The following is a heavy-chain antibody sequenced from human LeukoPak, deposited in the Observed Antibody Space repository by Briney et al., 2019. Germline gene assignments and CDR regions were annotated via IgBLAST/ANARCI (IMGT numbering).Heavy chain of an antibody. CDR1: GFTFSSYS. D-gene: IGHD6-13*01. Sequence: GGSLRLSCAASGFTFSSYSMNWVRQAPGKGLEWVSSISSSSSYIYYADSVKGRFTISRDNAKNSLYLQMNSLRAEDTAVYYCARAPGYSSSWYDWFDPWGQGTPVTVSS. CDR2: ISSSSSYI. CDR3: ARAPGYSSSWYDWFDP. J-gene: IGHJ5*02. V-gene: IGHV3-21*01.